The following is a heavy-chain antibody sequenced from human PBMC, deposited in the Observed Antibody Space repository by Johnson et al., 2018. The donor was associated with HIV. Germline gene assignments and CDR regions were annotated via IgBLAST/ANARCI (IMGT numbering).Heavy chain of an antibody. D-gene: IGHD3-22*01. J-gene: IGHJ3*02. Sequence: QVQLVESGGGLVQPGGSLRLSCAASGFTFSSYGMHWVRQAPGKGLQWVAVISYDGSNKYYADSVKGRFTISRDNSKNTLYLQMNSLRAEDTAVYYCARVTTMIVVVFAFDIWGQGTMVTVYS. CDR2: ISYDGSNK. CDR3: ARVTTMIVVVFAFDI. V-gene: IGHV3-30*03. CDR1: GFTFSSYG.